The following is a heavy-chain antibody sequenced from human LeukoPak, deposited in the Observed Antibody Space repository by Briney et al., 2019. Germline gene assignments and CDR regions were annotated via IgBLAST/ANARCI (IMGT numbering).Heavy chain of an antibody. Sequence: EASVKVSCKASGGTFSSYAISWVRQAPGQGLEWMGGIIPIFGTANYAQKFQGRVTITADESTSAAYMELSSLRSEDTAVYYCARDWQTMPTRVNWFGPWGQGTLVTVSS. CDR3: ARDWQTMPTRVNWFGP. J-gene: IGHJ5*02. D-gene: IGHD1/OR15-1a*01. CDR2: IIPIFGTA. V-gene: IGHV1-69*01. CDR1: GGTFSSYA.